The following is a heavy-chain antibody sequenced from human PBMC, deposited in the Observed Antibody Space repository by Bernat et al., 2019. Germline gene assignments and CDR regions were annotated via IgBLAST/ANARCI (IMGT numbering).Heavy chain of an antibody. V-gene: IGHV1-8*01. Sequence: QVQLVQSGAEVKKPGASVKVSCKASGYTFTSYDINWARQATGQGLEWMRWMNPTSGNTGYAQKFQGRVTMTGNTSISTAYMELSSLRSEYTAVYYCARGRSATRYDYYYYDMDVWGKGTTVTVSS. J-gene: IGHJ6*03. CDR2: MNPTSGNT. CDR3: ARGRSATRYDYYYYDMDV. D-gene: IGHD2-15*01. CDR1: GYTFTSYD.